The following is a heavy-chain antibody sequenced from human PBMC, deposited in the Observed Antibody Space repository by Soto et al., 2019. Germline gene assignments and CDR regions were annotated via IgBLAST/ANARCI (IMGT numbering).Heavy chain of an antibody. CDR1: GFTFSDYY. V-gene: IGHV3-11*01. CDR2: ISSSGSTI. D-gene: IGHD5-12*01. Sequence: GGSLRLSCAASGFTFSDYYMSWIRQAPGKGLEWVSYISSSGSTIYYADSVKGRFTISRDNAKNSLYLQMNSLRAEDTAVYYCARDLPPLPLVATVGADYWGQGTLVTVSS. J-gene: IGHJ4*02. CDR3: ARDLPPLPLVATVGADY.